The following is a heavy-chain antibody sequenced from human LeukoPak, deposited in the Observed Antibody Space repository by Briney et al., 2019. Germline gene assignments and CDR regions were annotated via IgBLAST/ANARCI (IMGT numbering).Heavy chain of an antibody. CDR3: SRESGPFSPFGF. CDR2: INHSGST. D-gene: IGHD1-26*01. J-gene: IGHJ4*02. CDR1: GGSFSAYY. V-gene: IGHV4-34*01. Sequence: SETLSLTCAVYGGSFSAYYWSWMRQPPGKGLEWIGEINHSGSTNYNPSLKSRVNISVDTSKNQFSLKLSSVTAADTAVYYCSRESGPFSPFGFWGQGTLVSVHS.